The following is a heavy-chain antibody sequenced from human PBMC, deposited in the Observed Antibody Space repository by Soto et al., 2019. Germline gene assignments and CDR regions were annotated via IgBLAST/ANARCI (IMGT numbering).Heavy chain of an antibody. CDR3: ANSQALVPVYFDY. CDR2: IRGSGGST. J-gene: IGHJ4*02. D-gene: IGHD3-10*01. Sequence: GESLRLSCAASGFTYSSYAMSWVRQAPGKGLEWVSAIRGSGGSTYYADSVKGRFTISRDNSKNTLHLHMNSLRDADTSVYYCANSQALVPVYFDYWGQGTLVTVSS. V-gene: IGHV3-23*01. CDR1: GFTYSSYA.